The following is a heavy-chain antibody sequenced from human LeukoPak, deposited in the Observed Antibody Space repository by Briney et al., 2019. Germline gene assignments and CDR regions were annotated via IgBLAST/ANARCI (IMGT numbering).Heavy chain of an antibody. D-gene: IGHD3-22*01. CDR1: GYTFSSYD. J-gene: IGHJ5*02. Sequence: SVKVSCKASGYTFSSYDINWVRQAPGQGLEWMGRIIPILGIANYAQKFQGRVTITADKSTSTAYMELSSLRSEDTAVYYCARDFGTMTIPNWFDPWGQGTLITVSS. CDR2: IIPILGIA. V-gene: IGHV1-69*04. CDR3: ARDFGTMTIPNWFDP.